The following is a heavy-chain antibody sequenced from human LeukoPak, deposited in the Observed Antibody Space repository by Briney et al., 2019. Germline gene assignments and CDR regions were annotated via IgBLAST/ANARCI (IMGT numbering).Heavy chain of an antibody. D-gene: IGHD1-26*01. CDR2: INWNGGDT. Sequence: GGSLRLSCAASGFTFDAYAMNWVRQAPGKGLEWVSGINWNGGDTGYAVSEKGRFTISRDNAKNSLYLRMNSLRAEDTALYYCARVAVGATIDIWGQGTLVTVSS. J-gene: IGHJ4*02. CDR3: ARVAVGATIDI. V-gene: IGHV3-20*04. CDR1: GFTFDAYA.